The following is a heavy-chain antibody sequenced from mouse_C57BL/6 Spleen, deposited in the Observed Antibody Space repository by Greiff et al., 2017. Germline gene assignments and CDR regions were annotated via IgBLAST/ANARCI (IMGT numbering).Heavy chain of an antibody. CDR3: ARYEACYGRSYFDY. V-gene: IGHV5-17*01. Sequence: DVKLVESGGGLVKPGGSLKLSCAASGFTFSDYGMHWVRQAPEKGLEWVAYISSGSSTIYYADTVKGRFTISRDNAKNTLFLQMTSLRSEDTAMYYCARYEACYGRSYFDYWGQGTTLTVSS. J-gene: IGHJ2*01. D-gene: IGHD1-1*01. CDR1: GFTFSDYG. CDR2: ISSGSSTI.